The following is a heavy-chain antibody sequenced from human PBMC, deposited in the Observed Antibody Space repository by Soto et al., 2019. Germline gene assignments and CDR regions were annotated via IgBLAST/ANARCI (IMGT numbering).Heavy chain of an antibody. V-gene: IGHV3-23*01. CDR3: AVLTGYFYDLDV. CDR1: GFTFSNYA. J-gene: IGHJ6*02. CDR2: ISGVGGRT. Sequence: EVQMLESGGGLVQPGRSLRLSCAASGFTFSNYAMSWVRQAPGKGLEWVSTISGVGGRTHYSESVEGRFTISRDNSKSTRYLQMDSLRAEDTAVYHCAVLTGYFYDLDVWGQGTTVTVSS. D-gene: IGHD7-27*01.